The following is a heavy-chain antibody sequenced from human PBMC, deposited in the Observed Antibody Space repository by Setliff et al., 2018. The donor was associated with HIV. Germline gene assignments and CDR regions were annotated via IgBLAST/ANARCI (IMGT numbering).Heavy chain of an antibody. CDR3: ARSPRIGVAGEFEY. CDR2: IYTSGSV. CDR1: GGSIRSYY. J-gene: IGHJ4*02. Sequence: PSETLSLTCTVSGGSIRSYYWSWSRQPAGKGLEWIGHIYTSGSVNYNPSLNSRVTISVDTAKNQFSLKLNSVPAADTAGYYCARSPRIGVAGEFEYWGQGTLVTVSS. D-gene: IGHD6-19*01. V-gene: IGHV4-4*07.